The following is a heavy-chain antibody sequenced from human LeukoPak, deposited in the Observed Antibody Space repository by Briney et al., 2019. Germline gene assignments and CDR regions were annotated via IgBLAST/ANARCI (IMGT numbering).Heavy chain of an antibody. CDR2: ISTNVGRT. V-gene: IGHV3-23*01. Sequence: GGSLRLSCAASKFTFSNYAMNWVRQAPGKGLEWVSGISTNVGRTYYADSVKGRFTISRDNSKNTLYLQMNSLRAEDTAVYYCARGAIVVVPAAPDFDYWGQGTLVTVSS. D-gene: IGHD2-2*01. J-gene: IGHJ4*02. CDR1: KFTFSNYA. CDR3: ARGAIVVVPAAPDFDY.